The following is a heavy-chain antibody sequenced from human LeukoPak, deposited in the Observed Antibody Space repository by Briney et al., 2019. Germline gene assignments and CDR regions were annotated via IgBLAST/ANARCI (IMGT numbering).Heavy chain of an antibody. D-gene: IGHD3-16*01. CDR3: ARHRPGERRFGP. V-gene: IGHV4-34*01. CDR2: INHSGST. Sequence: SETLSLTCAVYGGSFSGYYWSWIRQPPGKGLELIGEINHSGSTNYNPSLKGRVTISVDTSKNQFSLKFTSVTAADTAVHYCARHRPGERRFGPWGQGTQVTVCS. J-gene: IGHJ5*02. CDR1: GGSFSGYY.